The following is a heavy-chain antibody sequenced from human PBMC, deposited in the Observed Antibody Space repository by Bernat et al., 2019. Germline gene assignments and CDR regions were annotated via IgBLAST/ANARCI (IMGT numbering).Heavy chain of an antibody. D-gene: IGHD2-15*01. J-gene: IGHJ4*02. CDR2: ISYDGSNK. Sequence: VQLLESGGGLVQPGGSLRLSCAASGFTFSSYAMSWVRQAPGKGLEWVAVISYDGSNKYYADSVKGRFTISRDNSKNTLYLQMNSLRAEDTAVYYCASYCSGGSCYSSGYFDYWGQGTLVTVSS. V-gene: IGHV3-30*03. CDR1: GFTFSSYA. CDR3: ASYCSGGSCYSSGYFDY.